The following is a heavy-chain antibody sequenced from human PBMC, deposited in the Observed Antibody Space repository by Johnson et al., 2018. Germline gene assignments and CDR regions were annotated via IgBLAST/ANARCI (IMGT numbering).Heavy chain of an antibody. D-gene: IGHD3-22*01. CDR3: ARPPGYRDSSGYYA. Sequence: VQLVESGGGLVQPGGSLRLSCAASGFTVSSNYMAWARQAPGKGLEWVSVVYSGTSTYYTDSVKGRFTISTDNSKNTLYLQMTSLRAEDTAVYYCARPPGYRDSSGYYAWGQGTLVTVSS. J-gene: IGHJ1*01. V-gene: IGHV3-53*01. CDR1: GFTVSSNY. CDR2: VYSGTST.